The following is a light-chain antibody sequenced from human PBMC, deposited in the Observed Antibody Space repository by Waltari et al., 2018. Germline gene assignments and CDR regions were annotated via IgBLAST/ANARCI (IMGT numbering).Light chain of an antibody. J-gene: IGKJ1*01. V-gene: IGKV3-20*01. CDR1: QSISSIF. Sequence: EIVLTQSQGTLSLYPGKRATLSCRASQSISSIFLAWYQQKPGQAPRLLISGVSTRAPGVPDRFSGSGSGTDFTLSISRLEPEDSAVYYCQQYGSSPSFGQGTRVEIK. CDR2: GVS. CDR3: QQYGSSPS.